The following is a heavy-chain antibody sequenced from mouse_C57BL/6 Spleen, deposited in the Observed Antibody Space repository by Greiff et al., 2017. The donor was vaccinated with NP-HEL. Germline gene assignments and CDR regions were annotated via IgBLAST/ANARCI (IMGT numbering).Heavy chain of an antibody. CDR3: GREGYYRWFDY. D-gene: IGHD2-14*01. J-gene: IGHJ2*01. Sequence: EVQLQQSGPGLVKPSQSLSLTCSVTGYSITSGYYWNWIRQFPGNKLEWMGYISYDGSNNYNPSLKNPISITRDTSTNQFFLKLNSVTTEDTATCDCGREGYYRWFDYGGQGTTLTGSS. CDR1: GYSITSGYY. CDR2: ISYDGSN. V-gene: IGHV3-6*01.